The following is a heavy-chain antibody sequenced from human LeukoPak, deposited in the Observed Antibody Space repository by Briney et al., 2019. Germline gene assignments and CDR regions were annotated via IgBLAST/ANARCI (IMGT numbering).Heavy chain of an antibody. CDR1: GGSISSSTYY. V-gene: IGHV4-39*07. D-gene: IGHD6-13*01. Sequence: SETLSLTCTVSGGSISSSTYYWGWIRQPPGKGLEWIGNIYYSGSTYYNPSLKSRVTISVDTSKNQFSLKLSSVTAADTAVYYCARESSSWQATLDYWGQGTLVTVSS. CDR3: ARESSSWQATLDY. J-gene: IGHJ4*02. CDR2: IYYSGST.